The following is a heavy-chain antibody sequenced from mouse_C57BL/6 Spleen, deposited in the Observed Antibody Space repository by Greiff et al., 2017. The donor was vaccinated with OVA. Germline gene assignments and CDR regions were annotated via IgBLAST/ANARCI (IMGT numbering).Heavy chain of an antibody. CDR1: GFTFTDYY. CDR2: IRNKANGYTT. J-gene: IGHJ4*01. D-gene: IGHD2-5*01. CDR3: ARDIKAYYSTLYYAMDY. Sequence: EVMLVESGGGLVQPGGSLSLSCAASGFTFTDYYMSWVRQPPGKALEWLGFIRNKANGYTTEYSASVKGRFTISRDNSQSILYLQMNALRAEDSATYYCARDIKAYYSTLYYAMDYWGQGTSVTVSS. V-gene: IGHV7-3*01.